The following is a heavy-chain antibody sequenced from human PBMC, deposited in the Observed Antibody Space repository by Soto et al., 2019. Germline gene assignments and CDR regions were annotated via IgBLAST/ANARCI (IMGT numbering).Heavy chain of an antibody. CDR2: IYHSGST. D-gene: IGHD3-16*02. CDR3: ARRPLNYDYIWGSYRYGGYFDY. CDR1: GGSISSSNW. V-gene: IGHV4-4*02. J-gene: IGHJ4*02. Sequence: QVQLQESGPGLVKPSGTLSLTCAVSGGSISSSNWWSWVRQPPGKGLEWIGEIYHSGSTNYNPSLKSRVTISVDKSKNQFSLKLSSVTAADTAVYYCARRPLNYDYIWGSYRYGGYFDYWGQGTLVTVSS.